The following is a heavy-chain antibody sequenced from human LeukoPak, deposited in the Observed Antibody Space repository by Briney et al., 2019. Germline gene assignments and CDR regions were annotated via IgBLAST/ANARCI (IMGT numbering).Heavy chain of an antibody. J-gene: IGHJ4*02. CDR2: TNHKANSYPA. V-gene: IGHV3-72*01. CDR3: ARDAGRQQLAGGY. D-gene: IGHD6-13*01. CDR1: GFTFSDHC. Sequence: GGSLRLSCAASGFTFSDHCMDWVRQAPGKGLEWVGRTNHKANSYPAEYAASVKGRSAISRADSKNSLYRQMNSLKTEDTAGYYCARDAGRQQLAGGYWGQGTLVTVSS.